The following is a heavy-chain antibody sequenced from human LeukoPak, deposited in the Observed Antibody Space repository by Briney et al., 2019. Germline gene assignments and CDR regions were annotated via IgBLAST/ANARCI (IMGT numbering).Heavy chain of an antibody. CDR3: ARERGSHCFDY. Sequence: GGSLRLSCAASGFTFSSYWMSWVRQAPGKGLEWVANIKQDGCEKYYVDSVKGRFTISRDNAKNSLYLQMNSLRAEDTAVYYCARERGSHCFDYWGQGTLVTVSS. D-gene: IGHD3-10*01. V-gene: IGHV3-7*01. J-gene: IGHJ4*02. CDR2: IKQDGCEK. CDR1: GFTFSSYW.